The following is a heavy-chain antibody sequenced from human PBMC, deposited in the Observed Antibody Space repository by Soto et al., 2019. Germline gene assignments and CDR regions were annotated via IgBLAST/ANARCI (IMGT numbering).Heavy chain of an antibody. CDR3: ARDRSDDLYSYYAIDI. J-gene: IGHJ3*02. CDR1: GGSVSSGSHY. Sequence: PSETLSLTCTVSGGSVSSGSHYWSWIRQPPGRELEWIAYIYHTGSTNSNPSLKSRITISIDMSKNLFSLLLDSGTAADTAGYYCARDRSDDLYSYYAIDIWGQVTMVTVSS. V-gene: IGHV4-61*03. CDR2: IYHTGST. D-gene: IGHD2-15*01.